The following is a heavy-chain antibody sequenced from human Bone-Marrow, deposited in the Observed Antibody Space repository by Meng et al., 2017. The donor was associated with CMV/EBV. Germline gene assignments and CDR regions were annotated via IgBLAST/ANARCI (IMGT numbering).Heavy chain of an antibody. Sequence: GVLKISCAASGFTVSSNYMSWVRQAPGKGLEWVSVIYSGGSTYYADSVKGRFTISRDNSKNTLYLQMNSLRAEDTAVYYCARVEYQLPYYYYYGMDVWGQGTTVTVSS. D-gene: IGHD2-2*01. CDR1: GFTVSSNY. J-gene: IGHJ6*02. CDR2: IYSGGST. V-gene: IGHV3-53*01. CDR3: ARVEYQLPYYYYYGMDV.